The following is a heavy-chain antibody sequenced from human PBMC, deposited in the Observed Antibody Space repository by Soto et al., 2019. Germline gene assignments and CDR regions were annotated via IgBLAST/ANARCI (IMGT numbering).Heavy chain of an antibody. D-gene: IGHD3-10*01. CDR2: ISGSGSTI. CDR1: GFTFSHYV. V-gene: IGHV3-23*01. J-gene: IGHJ6*02. Sequence: GGSLRLSCEASGFTFSHYVLSWVRQAPGRGLEWVSSISGSGSTIYLADSVRGRFAMSRDLSRNTVSLQMNSLRAEDTAIYYCAKVRASYLSASYFYYGLDVWGQGTTITV. CDR3: AKVRASYLSASYFYYGLDV.